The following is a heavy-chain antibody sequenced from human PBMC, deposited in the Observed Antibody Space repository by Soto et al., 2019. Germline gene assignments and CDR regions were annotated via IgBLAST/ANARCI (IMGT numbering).Heavy chain of an antibody. CDR1: GGSFSGYY. CDR2: INHSGST. J-gene: IGHJ6*02. CDR3: ARGRSSSSPVYYYGMDV. V-gene: IGHV4-34*01. D-gene: IGHD6-6*01. Sequence: SETLSLTCAVYGGSFSGYYWSWIRQPPGKGLEWIGEINHSGSTNYNPSLKSRVTISVDTSKNQFSLKLSSVTAADTAVYYCARGRSSSSPVYYYGMDVWGQGTTVTVSS.